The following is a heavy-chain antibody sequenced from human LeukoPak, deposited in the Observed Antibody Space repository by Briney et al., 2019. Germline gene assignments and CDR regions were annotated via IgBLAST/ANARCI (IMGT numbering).Heavy chain of an antibody. CDR2: ISSSGSTI. CDR3: ARDPYMGGYGDSYYYNRDV. CDR1: GFTFSSYS. V-gene: IGHV3-48*04. Sequence: PGGSLRLSCAASGFTFSSYSMNWVRQAPGKGLEWVSYISSSGSTIYYADSVKGRFTISRDNAKNSLYLQMNSLRAEDTAIYYCARDPYMGGYGDSYYYNRDVGGKGTPVTISS. J-gene: IGHJ6*03. D-gene: IGHD5-12*01.